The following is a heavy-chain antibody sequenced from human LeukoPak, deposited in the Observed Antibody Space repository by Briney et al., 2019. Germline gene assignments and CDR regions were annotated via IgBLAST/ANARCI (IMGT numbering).Heavy chain of an antibody. D-gene: IGHD6-13*01. J-gene: IGHJ4*02. Sequence: PGGSLRLSCAASGFTFSTYGMNWVRQAPGKGLEWVSSVSGATGNSYYVGSVKGRFTISRDDSKNTLYLQMNSLRAEDTAVYYCAIIAAAGFKDDYWGQGTLVTVSS. CDR3: AIIAAAGFKDDY. CDR2: VSGATGNS. V-gene: IGHV3-23*01. CDR1: GFTFSTYG.